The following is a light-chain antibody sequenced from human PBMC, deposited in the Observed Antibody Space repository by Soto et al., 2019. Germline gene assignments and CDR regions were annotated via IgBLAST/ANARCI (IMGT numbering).Light chain of an antibody. CDR2: EES. CDR3: QQVKTYPRT. V-gene: IGKV1-9*01. J-gene: IGKJ4*01. Sequence: DIHLTQSPSFLSASVGDRVTITCRPSQAVPNNMAWYQQKPGKPPKLLIYEESTLHSGVPSRFSGRKSGTQFTLTIDSLQPEDFATYYCQQVKTYPRTVGGWTKVEIK. CDR1: QAVPNN.